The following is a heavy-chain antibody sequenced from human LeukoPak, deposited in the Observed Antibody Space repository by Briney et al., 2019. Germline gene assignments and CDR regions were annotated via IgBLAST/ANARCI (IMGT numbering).Heavy chain of an antibody. CDR3: AKRTSDSSGWYNYCYYGMDV. Sequence: PGGSLRLSCAASGFTFSSYAMSWVRQAPGKGLEWVSAISGSGGSTYYADSVKGRFTISRDNSKNTLYLQMNSLRAEDTAVYYCAKRTSDSSGWYNYCYYGMDVWGQGTTVTVSS. V-gene: IGHV3-23*01. D-gene: IGHD6-13*01. CDR2: ISGSGGST. J-gene: IGHJ6*02. CDR1: GFTFSSYA.